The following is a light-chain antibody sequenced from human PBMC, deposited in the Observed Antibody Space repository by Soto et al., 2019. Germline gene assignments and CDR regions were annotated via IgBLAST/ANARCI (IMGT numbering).Light chain of an antibody. CDR2: GAS. V-gene: IGKV3-20*01. CDR1: QSVSNNY. J-gene: IGKJ1*01. Sequence: EIAMTQSPATLSVSPGVRATFSCRASQSVSNNYLAWYQQKPGQAPRLLIYGASNRATGIPDRFSGSGSGTDFTLTISRLEPEDFAVYYCQQYGSSGTFGQGTKV. CDR3: QQYGSSGT.